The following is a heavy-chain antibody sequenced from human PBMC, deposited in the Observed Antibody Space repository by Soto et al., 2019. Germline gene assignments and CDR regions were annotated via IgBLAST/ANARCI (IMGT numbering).Heavy chain of an antibody. J-gene: IGHJ5*02. Sequence: SVKVSCKASGGTFSSYAISWVRQAPGQGLEWMGGIIPIFGTANYAQKFQGRVTITADESTSTAYMELSSLRSEDTAVYYCARGVAGTSWFDPWGQGTLVTVSS. V-gene: IGHV1-69*13. D-gene: IGHD6-19*01. CDR3: ARGVAGTSWFDP. CDR2: IIPIFGTA. CDR1: GGTFSSYA.